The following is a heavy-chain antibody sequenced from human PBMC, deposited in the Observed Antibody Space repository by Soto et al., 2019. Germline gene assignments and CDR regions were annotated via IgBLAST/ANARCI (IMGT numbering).Heavy chain of an antibody. D-gene: IGHD4-17*01. J-gene: IGHJ4*02. CDR3: ATRRRDYGDLDY. V-gene: IGHV3-53*04. CDR2: IYSGDST. Sequence: EVQLVEFGGGLVQRGGSLRLSCEASGLTVSSTYMSWVRQAPGEGLEWVSTIYSGDSTYYADSVKGRFTVSRHSSNTTRFLPMTSLRPEDTAIYYCATRRRDYGDLDYWGQGSLVTVSS. CDR1: GLTVSSTY.